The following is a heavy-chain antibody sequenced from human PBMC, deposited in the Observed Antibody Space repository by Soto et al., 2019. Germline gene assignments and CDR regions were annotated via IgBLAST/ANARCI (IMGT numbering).Heavy chain of an antibody. J-gene: IGHJ4*02. Sequence: QVQLQESGPGLVKPSETLSLTCTVSGGSISSYYWSWIRQPPGKGLEWIGYIYYSGSTNYNPSLKSRVTISVDTSKNQFSLKLSSVTAADTAVYYCARGAYGGNPRSPPDFDYWGQGTLVTVSS. CDR2: IYYSGST. CDR3: ARGAYGGNPRSPPDFDY. V-gene: IGHV4-59*01. CDR1: GGSISSYY. D-gene: IGHD4-17*01.